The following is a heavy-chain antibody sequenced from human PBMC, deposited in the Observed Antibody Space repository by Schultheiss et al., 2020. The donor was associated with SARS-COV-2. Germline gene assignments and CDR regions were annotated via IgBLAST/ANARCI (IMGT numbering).Heavy chain of an antibody. D-gene: IGHD4-17*01. J-gene: IGHJ1*01. Sequence: GESLKISCAASGFTFSSYGMHWVRQAPGKGLEWVAVIWYDGSNKYYADSVKGRFTISRDNSKNTLYLQMNSLRAEDTAVYYCARDGAVTLIYFQHWGQGTLVTVSS. CDR2: IWYDGSNK. CDR1: GFTFSSYG. CDR3: ARDGAVTLIYFQH. V-gene: IGHV3-33*08.